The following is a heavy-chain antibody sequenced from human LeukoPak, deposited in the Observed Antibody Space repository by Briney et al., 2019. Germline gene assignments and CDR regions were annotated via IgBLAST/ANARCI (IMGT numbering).Heavy chain of an antibody. CDR2: I. CDR1: GFTFSSYS. Sequence: GGSLRLSCAASGFTFSSYSMNWVRQAPGEGLEWVSYIKGRFTISRDNAKNSLYLQMDSLKTEDTAVYYCTTAPPPEDSSGYSEYWGQGTLVTVSS. J-gene: IGHJ4*02. V-gene: IGHV3-48*01. CDR3: TTAPPPEDSSGYSEY. D-gene: IGHD3-22*01.